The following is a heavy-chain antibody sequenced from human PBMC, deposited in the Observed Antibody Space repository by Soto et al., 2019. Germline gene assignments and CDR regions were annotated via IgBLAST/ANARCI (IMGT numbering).Heavy chain of an antibody. Sequence: QVQLVESGGGVVQPGRSLRLSCAASGFTFSSYGMHWVRQAPGKGLEWVAVISYDGSNKYYADSVKGRFTISRDNSKNTLYLQMNSLRAEDTAVYYCAKDQIDSSGWYYYYGMDVWGQGTTVTVSS. J-gene: IGHJ6*02. D-gene: IGHD6-19*01. CDR2: ISYDGSNK. CDR1: GFTFSSYG. CDR3: AKDQIDSSGWYYYYGMDV. V-gene: IGHV3-30*18.